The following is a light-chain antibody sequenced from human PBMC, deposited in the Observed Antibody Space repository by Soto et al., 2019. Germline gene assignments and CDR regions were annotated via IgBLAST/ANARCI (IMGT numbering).Light chain of an antibody. V-gene: IGLV2-14*01. J-gene: IGLJ2*01. CDR1: SSDVGGYNY. CDR3: SSYIRSSTVV. Sequence: QSALTQPASVSGSPGQSIPISCTGSSSDVGGYNYVSWYQQHPGKAPKLMIYDVSNRPSGVSNRFSGSKSGNTASLAISGLQDDDEAEYCCSSYIRSSTVVFGGGTKVTV. CDR2: DVS.